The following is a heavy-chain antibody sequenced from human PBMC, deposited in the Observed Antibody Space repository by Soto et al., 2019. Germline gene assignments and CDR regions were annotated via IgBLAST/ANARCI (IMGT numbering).Heavy chain of an antibody. D-gene: IGHD3-22*01. CDR1: GFTFSSYA. CDR2: ISTNGGST. Sequence: GGPLSLSCSAFGFTFSSYAMHWVRQVPGKGLEYVSSISTNGGSTHYADSVKGRFTISRDNSKNTQYLQMSSLRADDTAVYYCVKGEYYYDSSGYYPFDYWGQGTLVTVSS. J-gene: IGHJ4*02. CDR3: VKGEYYYDSSGYYPFDY. V-gene: IGHV3-64D*06.